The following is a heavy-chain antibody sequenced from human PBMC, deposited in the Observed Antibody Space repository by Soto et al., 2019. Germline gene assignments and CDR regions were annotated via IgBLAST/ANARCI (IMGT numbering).Heavy chain of an antibody. D-gene: IGHD4-17*01. J-gene: IGHJ4*02. V-gene: IGHV3-74*01. CDR2: INSDGSTT. CDR3: ASAKIGDYFQVY. CDR1: GFTFGGYW. Sequence: GGSLILSCAVSGFTFGGYWMHWVRQAPGKGLVWVSRINSDGSTTSYADSVKGRFTISRDNAKNTLYLQMDSLRAEDTAVYFCASAKIGDYFQVYWGQGTLVTVSS.